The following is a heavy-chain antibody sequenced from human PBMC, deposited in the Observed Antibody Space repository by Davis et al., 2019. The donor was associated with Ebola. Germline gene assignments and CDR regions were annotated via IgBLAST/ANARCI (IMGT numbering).Heavy chain of an antibody. CDR3: ESHSSLGGYYYGMDV. CDR2: MNPNSGNT. Sequence: ASVKVTCKASGYTCTSYDINWVRQATGQGLEWMGWMNPNSGNTGYAQKFQGRVTMTRNSSISTAYMELSSLRSEDTAVYYCESHSSLGGYYYGMDVWGQGTTVTVSS. V-gene: IGHV1-8*01. J-gene: IGHJ6*02. CDR1: GYTCTSYD. D-gene: IGHD6-13*01.